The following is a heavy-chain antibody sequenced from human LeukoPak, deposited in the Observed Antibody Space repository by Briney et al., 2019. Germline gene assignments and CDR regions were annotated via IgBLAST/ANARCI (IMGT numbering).Heavy chain of an antibody. CDR2: ISNSGSII. V-gene: IGHV3-48*03. Sequence: GGSLRLSCAASGFTFRSYEMNWVRQAPGKGREWVSYISNSGSIIYYADSVKGRFTISRDNAKNSLYLQMNSLRAEDTAVYYCARDVAPLYYYGSGSFLFDYWGQGTLVTVSS. D-gene: IGHD3-10*01. J-gene: IGHJ4*02. CDR3: ARDVAPLYYYGSGSFLFDY. CDR1: GFTFRSYE.